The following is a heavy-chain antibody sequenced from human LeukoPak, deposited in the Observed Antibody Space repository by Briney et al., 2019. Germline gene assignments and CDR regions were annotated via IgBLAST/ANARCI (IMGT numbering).Heavy chain of an antibody. V-gene: IGHV1-18*01. J-gene: IGHJ3*02. CDR1: GYTFTSYG. D-gene: IGHD1-7*01. CDR2: ISAYNGNT. Sequence: ASVKVSCKASGYTFTSYGISWVRQAPGQGLEWMGWISAYNGNTNYAQKLQGRVTMTTDTSTSTAYMELRSLRSDDTAVYYCARETRYNWNLGAPDIWGQGTMVTVSS. CDR3: ARETRYNWNLGAPDI.